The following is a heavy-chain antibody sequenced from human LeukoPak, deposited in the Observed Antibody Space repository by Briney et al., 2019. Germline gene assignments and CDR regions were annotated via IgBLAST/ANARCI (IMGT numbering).Heavy chain of an antibody. J-gene: IGHJ4*02. D-gene: IGHD2-2*01. Sequence: GASVKVSCKASGYTFTGYYMHWVRQAPGQGLEWMGWINPNSGGTNYAQKFQGRVTMTRDASISTAHMELSRLRSDDTAVYYCARGPFYCSSTSCFPYFDYWGQGTLVTVSS. CDR3: ARGPFYCSSTSCFPYFDY. CDR2: INPNSGGT. CDR1: GYTFTGYY. V-gene: IGHV1-2*02.